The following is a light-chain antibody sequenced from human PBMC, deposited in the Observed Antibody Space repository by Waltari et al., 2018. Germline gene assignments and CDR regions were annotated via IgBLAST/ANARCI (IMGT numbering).Light chain of an antibody. CDR2: DRN. V-gene: IGLV1-44*01. Sequence: QSVLTQPPSASGTPGQRVIISCSGTSSNVGGSTVHWYQQLLGTAPKLLINDRNPRVAGGPDRFSVSKSRPSASLAISGLQSEDEASYFCALWDARLNGPIFGGGTKVTVL. J-gene: IGLJ2*01. CDR3: ALWDARLNGPI. CDR1: SSNVGGST.